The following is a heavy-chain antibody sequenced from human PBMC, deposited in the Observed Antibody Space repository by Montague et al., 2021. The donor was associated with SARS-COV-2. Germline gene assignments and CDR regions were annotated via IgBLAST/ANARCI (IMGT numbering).Heavy chain of an antibody. Sequence: SETLSLTCAVSGGSISSSSYYRGWNRQPPGKGLEWIGSIHYSGSTYYNLSLKSRVSISVDTSKNQFSLKLSPVTAADTAVYYSASLWDTVYYCYGMDVWGQGTTVTVSS. J-gene: IGHJ6*02. D-gene: IGHD2-15*01. V-gene: IGHV4-39*01. CDR2: IHYSGST. CDR1: GGSISSSSYY. CDR3: ASLWDTVYYCYGMDV.